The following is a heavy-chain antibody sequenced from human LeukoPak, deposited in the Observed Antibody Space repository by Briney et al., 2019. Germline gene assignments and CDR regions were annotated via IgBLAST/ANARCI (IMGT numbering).Heavy chain of an antibody. CDR1: GGSISSGGYY. CDR3: ARARVRWPFDY. D-gene: IGHD4-23*01. Sequence: SETLSLTCTVSGGSISSGGYYWSWIRQHPGKGLEWIGYIYYSGSTYYNPSLKSRVTISVDTSKNQFSLKLSSVTAADTAAYYCARARVRWPFDYWGQGTLVTVSS. J-gene: IGHJ4*02. V-gene: IGHV4-31*03. CDR2: IYYSGST.